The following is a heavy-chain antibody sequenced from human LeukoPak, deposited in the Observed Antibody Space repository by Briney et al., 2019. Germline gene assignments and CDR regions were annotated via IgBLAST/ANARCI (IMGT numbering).Heavy chain of an antibody. CDR1: GFTFSSYG. D-gene: IGHD3-3*01. CDR3: ARYVYGVVTSFDY. CDR2: ISTRSDYI. V-gene: IGHV3-21*01. J-gene: IGHJ4*02. Sequence: GRSLRLSCAASGFTFSSYGMHWVRQAPGKGLEWVSSISTRSDYIYYAESVKGRFTISRDNAKNSLYLQMNSLRAEDTAVYYCARYVYGVVTSFDYWGQGTLVTVSS.